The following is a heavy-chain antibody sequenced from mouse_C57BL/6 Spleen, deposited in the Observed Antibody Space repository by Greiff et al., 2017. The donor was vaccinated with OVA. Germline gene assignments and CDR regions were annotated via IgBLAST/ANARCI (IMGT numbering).Heavy chain of an antibody. D-gene: IGHD2-5*01. Sequence: VQLQQSGAELVKPGASVKMSCKASGYTFTTYPIEWMKQNHGKSLEWIGNFHPYNDDTKYNEKFKGKATLTVEKSSSTVYLELSRLTSDDSAFCDCSRSYSNYGGAMDYWGQGTSVTVSS. CDR2: FHPYNDDT. CDR1: GYTFTTYP. V-gene: IGHV1-47*01. J-gene: IGHJ4*01. CDR3: SRSYSNYGGAMDY.